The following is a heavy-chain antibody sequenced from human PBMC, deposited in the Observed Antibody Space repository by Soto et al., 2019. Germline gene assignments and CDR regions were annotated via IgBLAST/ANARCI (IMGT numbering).Heavy chain of an antibody. V-gene: IGHV5-51*01. Sequence: ESLKISCKGSGYSFTSYWIGWVRQMPGKGLEWMGIIYPGDSDTRYSPSFQGQVTISADKSISTAYLQWSSLKASDTAMYYCAGGGVRGVITRTRDYYGMDVWGQGTTV. CDR3: AGGGVRGVITRTRDYYGMDV. D-gene: IGHD3-10*01. CDR2: IYPGDSDT. CDR1: GYSFTSYW. J-gene: IGHJ6*02.